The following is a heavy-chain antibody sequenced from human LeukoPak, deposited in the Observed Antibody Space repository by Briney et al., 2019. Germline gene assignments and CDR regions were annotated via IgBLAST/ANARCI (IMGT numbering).Heavy chain of an antibody. CDR2: ISSSGGST. J-gene: IGHJ5*02. CDR3: ARDIRNYYDSGAYGWFDP. V-gene: IGHV3-23*01. Sequence: GGSLRLSCAASGFTFSSDAMRWVRQAPGKGLEWVSAISSSGGSTYYAGSVRGRFTISRDNSKNTVYLQMNSLRAEDTATYYCARDIRNYYDSGAYGWFDPWGQGTLVPVSS. CDR1: GFTFSSDA. D-gene: IGHD3-10*01.